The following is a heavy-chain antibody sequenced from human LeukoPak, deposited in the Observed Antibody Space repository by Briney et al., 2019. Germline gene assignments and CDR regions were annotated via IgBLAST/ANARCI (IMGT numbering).Heavy chain of an antibody. CDR3: ASHDGILTGYYPY. D-gene: IGHD3-9*01. J-gene: IGHJ4*02. CDR1: GGTFISYA. CDR2: IIPIFGTA. Sequence: SVKVSCKASGGTFISYAISWVRQAPGQGLEWMGGIIPIFGTANYAQKFQGRVTITADKSTSTAYMELSSLRSEDTAVYYCASHDGILTGYYPYWGQGTLVTVSS. V-gene: IGHV1-69*06.